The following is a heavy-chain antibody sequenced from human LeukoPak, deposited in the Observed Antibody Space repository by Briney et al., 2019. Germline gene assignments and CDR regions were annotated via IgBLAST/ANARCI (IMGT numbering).Heavy chain of an antibody. J-gene: IGHJ4*02. CDR3: ARDSGSGSYSGY. CDR1: GFSFDDYT. CDR2: IGWDGDIT. D-gene: IGHD3-10*01. V-gene: IGHV3-43*01. Sequence: PGGSLRLSCAASGFSFDDYTMHWVRQAPGKGLEWVSLIGWDGDITYYADSVKGRFTISRDNAKNTLYLQMNSLRAEDTAVYYCARDSGSGSYSGYWGLGTLVTVSS.